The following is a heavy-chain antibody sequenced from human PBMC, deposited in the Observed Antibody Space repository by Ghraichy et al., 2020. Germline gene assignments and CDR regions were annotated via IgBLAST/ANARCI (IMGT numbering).Heavy chain of an antibody. D-gene: IGHD3-3*01. J-gene: IGHJ4*02. Sequence: SETLSLTCAVYGGSFSGYYWSWIRQPPGKGLEWIGEINHSGSTNYNPSLKSRVTISVDTSKNQFSLKLSSVTAADTAVYYCARGVLDFWSGPKYYFDYWGQGTLVTVSS. CDR3: ARGVLDFWSGPKYYFDY. CDR2: INHSGST. V-gene: IGHV4-34*01. CDR1: GGSFSGYY.